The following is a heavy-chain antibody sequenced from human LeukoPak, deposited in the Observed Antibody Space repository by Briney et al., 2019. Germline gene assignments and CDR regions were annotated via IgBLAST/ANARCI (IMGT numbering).Heavy chain of an antibody. CDR3: ARDRAKYDILTGYFLYYMDV. J-gene: IGHJ6*03. V-gene: IGHV4-39*07. CDR1: GGSISSSSYY. CDR2: IYYSGST. Sequence: PSETLSLTCTVSGGSISSSSYYWGWIRQPPGKGLEWIGSIYYSGSTYYNPSLKSRVTISVDTSKNQFSLKLSSVTAADTAVYYCARDRAKYDILTGYFLYYMDVWGKGTTVTVSS. D-gene: IGHD3-9*01.